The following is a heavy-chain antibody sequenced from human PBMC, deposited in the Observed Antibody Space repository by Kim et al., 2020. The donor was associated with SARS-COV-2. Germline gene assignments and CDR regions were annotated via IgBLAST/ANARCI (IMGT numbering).Heavy chain of an antibody. J-gene: IGHJ3*02. CDR3: AKQPVEYSSSGGAFDI. V-gene: IGHV3-23*01. CDR1: GFTFSSYA. D-gene: IGHD6-6*01. CDR2: ISGSGGST. Sequence: GGSLRLSCAASGFTFSSYAMSWVRQAPGKGLEWVSAISGSGGSTYYADFVKGRFTISRDNSKNTLYLQMNSLRAEDTAVYYCAKQPVEYSSSGGAFDIWGQGTMVTVSS.